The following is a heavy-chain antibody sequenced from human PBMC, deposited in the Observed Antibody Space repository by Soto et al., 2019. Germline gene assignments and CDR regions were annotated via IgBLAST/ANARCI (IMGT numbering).Heavy chain of an antibody. V-gene: IGHV3-21*01. CDR1: AFTFNNFP. Sequence: EVQLVESGGGLVKPGGSLRLSCVASAFTFNNFPMHWVRQAPGKGLQWLASITTTSTYKYYADSVKGRFSISRDNAKNSLYLELTNLSLEDTAVYYCAREKCSSTSCNHGMDVWGLGTTVTVSS. CDR3: AREKCSSTSCNHGMDV. CDR2: ITTTSTYK. D-gene: IGHD2-2*01. J-gene: IGHJ6*02.